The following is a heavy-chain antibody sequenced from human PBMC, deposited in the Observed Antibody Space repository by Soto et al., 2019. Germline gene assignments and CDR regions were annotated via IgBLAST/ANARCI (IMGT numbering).Heavy chain of an antibody. Sequence: PDGSLRLSCAASGFTFSSYGMHWISQAPGKGLKWLAVMLYDGSNKYYADSVKGRFTISRDNSKNTRYLQIHNLKAEDTAVYYFARDSHRFIVPGYYYPRASQPDVWGQGTRVAV. J-gene: IGHJ6*02. D-gene: IGHD3-9*01. CDR3: ARDSHRFIVPGYYYPRASQPDV. V-gene: IGHV3-30*03. CDR1: GFTFSSYG. CDR2: MLYDGSNK.